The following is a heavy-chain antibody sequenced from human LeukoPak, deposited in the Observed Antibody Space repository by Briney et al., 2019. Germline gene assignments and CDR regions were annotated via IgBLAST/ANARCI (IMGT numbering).Heavy chain of an antibody. CDR1: GFTFSSYS. CDR3: AREVGYSNYMDV. CDR2: IGSSGSTI. V-gene: IGHV3-48*01. D-gene: IGHD4-11*01. J-gene: IGHJ6*03. Sequence: GGSLRLSCAASGFTFSSYSMNWVRQAPGKGLGWVSYIGSSGSTIYYADSVKGRFTISRYNAKNSLYLQMNSLRAEDTAVYYCAREVGYSNYMDVWGKGTTVTVSS.